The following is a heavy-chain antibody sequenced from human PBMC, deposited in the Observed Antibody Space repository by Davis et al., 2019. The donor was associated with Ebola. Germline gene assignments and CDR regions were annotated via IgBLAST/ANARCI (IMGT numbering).Heavy chain of an antibody. D-gene: IGHD3-3*01. Sequence: SETLSLTCAVYVGSFSGYYWSWIRQPPGEGLEWIGEINHSGSTNYNPSLMSRVTISVDTSKNQFSLKLSSVTAADTAVYYCAREGFWSGYRSRFDYWGQGTLVTVSS. J-gene: IGHJ4*02. CDR1: VGSFSGYY. V-gene: IGHV4-34*01. CDR3: AREGFWSGYRSRFDY. CDR2: INHSGST.